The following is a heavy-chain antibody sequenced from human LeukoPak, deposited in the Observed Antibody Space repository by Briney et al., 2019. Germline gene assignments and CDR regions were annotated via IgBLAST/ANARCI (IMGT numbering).Heavy chain of an antibody. V-gene: IGHV3-7*01. J-gene: IGHJ6*03. D-gene: IGHD6-6*01. CDR3: AKDSDSSSFPFYYYYYMDV. CDR2: IKQDGSEK. CDR1: GFTFSSYW. Sequence: PGGSLRLSCAASGFTFSSYWMSWVRQAPGKGLEWVANIKQDGSEKYYVDSVKGRFTISRDNAKNSLYLQMNSLRAEDTAVYYCAKDSDSSSFPFYYYYYMDVWGKGTTVTVSS.